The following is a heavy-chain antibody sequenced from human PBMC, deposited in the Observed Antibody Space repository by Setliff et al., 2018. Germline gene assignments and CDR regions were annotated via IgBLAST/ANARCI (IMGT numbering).Heavy chain of an antibody. V-gene: IGHV3-23*01. CDR3: MKKIIAGGGPPYDYFDY. CDR2: IHGEGINT. J-gene: IGHJ4*02. Sequence: GGSLRLSCAASGFTFSTYVMAWVRQAPGKGLEWVSSIHGEGINTYYADSVKGRFTISRDNSKNTLFLQMNSLRADDTAVYYCMKKIIAGGGPPYDYFDYWGQGTLVTVPQ. CDR1: GFTFSTYV. D-gene: IGHD1-26*01.